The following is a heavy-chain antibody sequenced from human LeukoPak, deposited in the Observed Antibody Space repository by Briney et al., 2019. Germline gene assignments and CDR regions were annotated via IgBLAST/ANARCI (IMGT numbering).Heavy chain of an antibody. CDR1: GFTVSSNH. J-gene: IGHJ4*02. CDR3: AKVRIAVAGPYFDY. Sequence: GGSLRLSCGASGFTVSSNHMSWVRQAPGKGLEWVSGISWNSGSIGYADSVKGRFTISRDNAKNSLYLQMNSLRAEDTALYYCAKVRIAVAGPYFDYWGQGTLVTVSS. CDR2: ISWNSGSI. D-gene: IGHD6-19*01. V-gene: IGHV3-9*01.